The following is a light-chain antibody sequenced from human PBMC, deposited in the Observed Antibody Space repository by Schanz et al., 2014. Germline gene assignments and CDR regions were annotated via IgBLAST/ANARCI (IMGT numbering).Light chain of an antibody. V-gene: IGLV3-1*01. CDR2: QDS. Sequence: SYELTQPPSVSVSPGQTASITCSGAKLGDKYACWYQQKPGQSPVLVIYQDSKRPSGIPERFSGSNSGNTATLTISRVEAGDEADYYCQVCDSSSDHRVFGGGTKLTVL. J-gene: IGLJ2*01. CDR1: KLGDKY. CDR3: QVCDSSSDHRV.